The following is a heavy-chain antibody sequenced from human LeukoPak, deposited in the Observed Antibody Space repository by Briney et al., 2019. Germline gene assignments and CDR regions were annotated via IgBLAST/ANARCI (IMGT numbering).Heavy chain of an antibody. Sequence: SETLSLTCAVYGGSFSGYYWSWIRQQPGKGLEWIGEINHSGSTNYNPSLKSRVTISVDTSKNQFSLKLSSVTAADTAVYYCARGRIVVVPAATYYYGSGTLFDYWGQGTLVTVSS. CDR1: GGSFSGYY. CDR3: ARGRIVVVPAATYYYGSGTLFDY. D-gene: IGHD2-2*01. V-gene: IGHV4-34*01. CDR2: INHSGST. J-gene: IGHJ4*02.